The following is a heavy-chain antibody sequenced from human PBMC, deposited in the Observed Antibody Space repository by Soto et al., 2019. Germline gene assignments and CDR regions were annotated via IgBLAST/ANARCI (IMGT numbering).Heavy chain of an antibody. CDR1: GFTFSSYA. CDR2: ISGSGGST. V-gene: IGHV3-23*01. CDR3: AKGGINYGSGSYTPPSPFDY. J-gene: IGHJ4*02. D-gene: IGHD3-10*01. Sequence: GGSLRLSCAASGFTFSSYAMSWVRQAPGKGLEWVSAISGSGGSTYYADSVKGRFTISRDNSKNTLYLQMNSLRAEDTAVYYCAKGGINYGSGSYTPPSPFDYWGQGTLVTVSS.